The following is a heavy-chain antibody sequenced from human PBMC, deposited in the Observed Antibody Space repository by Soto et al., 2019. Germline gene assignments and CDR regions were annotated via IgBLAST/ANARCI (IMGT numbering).Heavy chain of an antibody. D-gene: IGHD3-3*01. CDR1: GFTFSSYG. CDR2: IWYDGSNK. Sequence: GGSLRLSCAASGFTFSSYGMHWVRQAPGKGLEWVAVIWYDGSNKYYADSVKGRFTISRDNSKNTLYLQMNSLRAEDTAVYYCARDSGIYYDFWSGSDFDYWGQGTLVTGSS. V-gene: IGHV3-33*01. CDR3: ARDSGIYYDFWSGSDFDY. J-gene: IGHJ4*02.